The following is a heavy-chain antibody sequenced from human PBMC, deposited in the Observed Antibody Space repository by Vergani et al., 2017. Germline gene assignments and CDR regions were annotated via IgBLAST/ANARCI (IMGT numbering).Heavy chain of an antibody. CDR2: IYHSGST. V-gene: IGHV4-59*08. J-gene: IGHJ5*02. CDR1: GGSISSYY. D-gene: IGHD6-6*01. CDR3: ARHGAIAAYNWFDP. Sequence: QVQLQESGPGLVKPSETLSLTCTVSGGSISSYYWSWIRQPPGKGLEWIGSIYHSGSTYYNPSLKSRVTISVDTSKNQFSLKLSSVTAADTAVYYCARHGAIAAYNWFDPWGQGTLVT.